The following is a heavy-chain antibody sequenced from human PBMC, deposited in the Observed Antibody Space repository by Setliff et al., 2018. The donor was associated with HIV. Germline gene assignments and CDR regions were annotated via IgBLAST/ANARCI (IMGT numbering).Heavy chain of an antibody. CDR1: GGSISSYY. D-gene: IGHD5-12*01. CDR3: ARGYSGYDGYYYYYYMDV. CDR2: IYYSGST. J-gene: IGHJ6*03. V-gene: IGHV4-59*01. Sequence: PSETLSLTCTVSGGSISSYYWSWIRQPPGKGLEWIGYIYYSGSTNYNPSPKSRVTISVDTSKNQFSLKLSSVTAADTAVYYCARGYSGYDGYYYYYYMDVWGKGTTVTVSS.